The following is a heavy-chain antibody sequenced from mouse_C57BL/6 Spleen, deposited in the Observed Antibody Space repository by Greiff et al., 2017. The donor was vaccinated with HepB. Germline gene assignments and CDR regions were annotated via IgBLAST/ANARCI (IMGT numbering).Heavy chain of an antibody. Sequence: EVKLMESGGDLVKPGGSLKLSCAASGFTFSSYGMSWVRQTPDKRLEWVATISSGGSYTYYPDSVKGRFTISRDNAKNTLYLQMSSLKSEDTAMYYCARQGLTTVVRGDFDYWGQGTTLTVSS. CDR3: ARQGLTTVVRGDFDY. V-gene: IGHV5-6*01. D-gene: IGHD1-1*01. CDR2: ISSGGSYT. CDR1: GFTFSSYG. J-gene: IGHJ2*01.